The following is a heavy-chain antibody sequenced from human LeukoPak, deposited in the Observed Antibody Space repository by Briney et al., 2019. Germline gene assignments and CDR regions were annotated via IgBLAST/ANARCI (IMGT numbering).Heavy chain of an antibody. CDR3: ARWQSSSSGMGY. V-gene: IGHV4-59*08. Sequence: SETLSLTCTVCGGSISNYYWSWIRQPAGKGMEGIGYIYYSGSTNYNPSLKSRVTISVDTSKNQFSLKLSSVTAADTAVYYSARWQSSSSGMGYWGQGTLVTVSS. CDR2: IYYSGST. CDR1: GGSISNYY. D-gene: IGHD6-6*01. J-gene: IGHJ4*01.